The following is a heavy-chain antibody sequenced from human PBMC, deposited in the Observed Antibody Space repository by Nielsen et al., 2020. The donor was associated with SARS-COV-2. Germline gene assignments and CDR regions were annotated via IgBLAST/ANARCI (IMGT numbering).Heavy chain of an antibody. Sequence: GESLKISCAASGFTFDDYGMSWVRQAPGKGLEWVSGINWNGGSTGYADSVKGRFTISRDNAKNSLYLQMNSLRAEDTAVYYCARDEVEKQFDYGMDVWGQGTTVTVSS. J-gene: IGHJ6*02. CDR2: INWNGGST. D-gene: IGHD6-19*01. V-gene: IGHV3-20*04. CDR3: ARDEVEKQFDYGMDV. CDR1: GFTFDDYG.